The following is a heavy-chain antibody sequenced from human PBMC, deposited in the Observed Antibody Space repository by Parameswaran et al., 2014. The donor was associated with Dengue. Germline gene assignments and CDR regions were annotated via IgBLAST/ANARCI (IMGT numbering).Heavy chain of an antibody. V-gene: IGHV1-2*02. CDR3: ASLGREGSGSYYITRGVRWDY. J-gene: IGHJ4*02. Sequence: WVRQAPGQGLEWMGWINPNSGGTNYAQKFQGRVTMTRDTSISTAYMELSRLRSDDTAVYYCASLGREGSGSYYITRGVRWDYWGQGTLVTVSS. D-gene: IGHD3-10*01. CDR2: INPNSGGT.